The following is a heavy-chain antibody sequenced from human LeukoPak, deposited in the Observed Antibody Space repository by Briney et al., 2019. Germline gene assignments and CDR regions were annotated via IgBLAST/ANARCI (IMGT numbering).Heavy chain of an antibody. CDR2: IYYIGST. Sequence: SETLSLTCTVSGGSISSFYWSWIRQPPEKGLEWIGYIYYIGSTNYNPSLKSRVTMSVDTSKDQFSLKLSSVTAADTAVYYCASSPVWSGDPMGYFDYWGQGTLVTVSS. V-gene: IGHV4-59*01. J-gene: IGHJ4*02. D-gene: IGHD3-10*01. CDR3: ASSPVWSGDPMGYFDY. CDR1: GGSISSFY.